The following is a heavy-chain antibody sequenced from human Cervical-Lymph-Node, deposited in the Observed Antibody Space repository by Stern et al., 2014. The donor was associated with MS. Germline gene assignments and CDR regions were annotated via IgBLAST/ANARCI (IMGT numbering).Heavy chain of an antibody. D-gene: IGHD1-1*01. J-gene: IGHJ3*01. V-gene: IGHV1-18*01. Sequence: QVQLVQSGAEVKKPGASVKVSCKASGYTFTSFGMSWVRQAPGQGLEWMGWISAYNYDKKYAQRVQGRLTMTTDISTSTVYMELRSLRSDDTAIYYCARDLSAGYNYDEAFDVWGQGTMVTVSS. CDR2: ISAYNYDK. CDR1: GYTFTSFG. CDR3: ARDLSAGYNYDEAFDV.